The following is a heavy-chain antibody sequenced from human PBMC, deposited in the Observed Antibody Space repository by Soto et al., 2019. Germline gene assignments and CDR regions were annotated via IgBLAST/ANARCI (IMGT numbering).Heavy chain of an antibody. D-gene: IGHD4-17*01. CDR2: ISYDGSNK. CDR3: PRSIDTVTLSPVSSNRFDI. V-gene: IGHV3-30-3*01. CDR1: GFTFSSYA. J-gene: IGHJ3*02. Sequence: QVQLVESGGGVVQPGRSLRLSCAASGFTFSSYAMHWVRQAPGKGLEWVAVISYDGSNKYYADSVKGRLTISRDNSKNTPYLQMNSLRAEVTAVYYCPRSIDTVTLSPVSSNRFDIWGQGTMVTVSS.